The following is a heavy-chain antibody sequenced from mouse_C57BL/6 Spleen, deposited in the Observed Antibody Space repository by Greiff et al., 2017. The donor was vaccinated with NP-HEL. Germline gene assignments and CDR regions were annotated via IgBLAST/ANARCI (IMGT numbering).Heavy chain of an antibody. D-gene: IGHD2-1*01. CDR3: ARIYYGNVYAMDY. J-gene: IGHJ4*01. Sequence: EVQRVESEGGLVQPGSSMKLSCTASGFTFSDYYMAWVRQVPEKGLEWVANINYDGSSTYYLDSLKSRFIISRDNAKNILYLQMSSLKSEDTATYYCARIYYGNVYAMDYWGQGTSVTVSS. V-gene: IGHV5-16*01. CDR1: GFTFSDYY. CDR2: INYDGSST.